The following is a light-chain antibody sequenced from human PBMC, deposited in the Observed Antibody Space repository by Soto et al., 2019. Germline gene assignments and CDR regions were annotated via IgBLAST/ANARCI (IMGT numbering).Light chain of an antibody. CDR3: SSFTSSDTHV. CDR1: SSDVGGYNY. Sequence: QSVLTQPASVSGSPGQSITISCTGTSSDVGGYNYVSWYQQHPGKVLRLMIYDVSNRPSGVSDRFSGSQSGNTASLTISGLRTDDEADYYCSSFTSSDTHVFGSGTKVTVL. J-gene: IGLJ1*01. V-gene: IGLV2-14*03. CDR2: DVS.